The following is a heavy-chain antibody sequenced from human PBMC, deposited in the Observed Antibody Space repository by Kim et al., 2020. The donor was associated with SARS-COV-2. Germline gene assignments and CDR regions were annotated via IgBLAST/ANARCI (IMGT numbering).Heavy chain of an antibody. J-gene: IGHJ6*01. CDR2: ISYDGSDK. Sequence: GGSLRLSCAASGFTFSPYAIHWVRQAPGKGLEWVAVISYDGSDKRYADSVKGRFNMSRDNSENTEYLQMNSQIGEETAVYYCVRGQIEGIHEVYFAMDVWRQGTTVTVSS. CDR1: GFTFSPYA. D-gene: IGHD2-21*01. V-gene: IGHV3-30-3*01. CDR3: VRGQIEGIHEVYFAMDV.